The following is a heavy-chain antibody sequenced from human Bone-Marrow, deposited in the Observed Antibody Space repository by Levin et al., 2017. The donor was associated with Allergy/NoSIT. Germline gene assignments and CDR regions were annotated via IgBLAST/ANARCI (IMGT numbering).Heavy chain of an antibody. CDR2: IIGSGAAT. V-gene: IGHV3-23*01. CDR3: AKDRPVLPTADNDGIDV. CDR1: GFTFSSYA. D-gene: IGHD3-10*01. Sequence: GGSLRLSCAASGFTFSSYAMTWVRQAPGKGLEWVSTIIGSGAATYYADSVKGRFTISRDNSKNTMYLQMSSLRAEDTAMYYCAKDRPVLPTADNDGIDVWGQGTMVTVSS. J-gene: IGHJ3*01.